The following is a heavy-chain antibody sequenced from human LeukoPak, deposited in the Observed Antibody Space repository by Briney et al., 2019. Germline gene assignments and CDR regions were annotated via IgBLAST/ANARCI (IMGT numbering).Heavy chain of an antibody. CDR1: GYTFTSYG. CDR2: ISAYNGNT. CDR3: ARGRQLVPNNWFDP. Sequence: ASVNVSCQASGYTFTSYGISGVRQAPGQGVEWMGWISAYNGNTNYAQKLRGRVTMTTDTAKSTDYMELRSLRPDDTAVYYCARGRQLVPNNWFDPWGQGTLVTVSS. V-gene: IGHV1-18*01. J-gene: IGHJ5*02. D-gene: IGHD6-6*01.